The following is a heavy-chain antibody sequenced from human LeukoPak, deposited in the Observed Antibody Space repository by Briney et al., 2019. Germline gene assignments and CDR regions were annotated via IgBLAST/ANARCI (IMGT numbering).Heavy chain of an antibody. J-gene: IGHJ4*02. CDR1: GGTFSSYA. V-gene: IGHV1-69*04. CDR3: AREDLEYSSSSDY. Sequence: GASVKVSCKASGGTFSSYAISWVRQAPGQGLEWMGRIIPILGIANYAQTFQGRVTITADKSTSTAYMELSSLRSEDTAVYYCAREDLEYSSSSDYWGQGTLVTVSS. D-gene: IGHD6-6*01. CDR2: IIPILGIA.